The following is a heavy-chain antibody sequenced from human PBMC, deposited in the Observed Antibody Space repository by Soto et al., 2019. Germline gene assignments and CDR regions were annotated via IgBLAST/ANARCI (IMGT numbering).Heavy chain of an antibody. D-gene: IGHD4-17*01. CDR2: IKAYSANT. J-gene: IGHJ4*02. CDR3: AIADYGDDDY. Sequence: SGPEAKKPGASVKVSCQASGYTFATSTISWLRQAPGQGPEWMGWIKAYSANTNYAQKLQGRLTLTTDTSTSTAYMELRSLTTDDTAIYYCAIADYGDDDYWGQGTLVTVSS. V-gene: IGHV1-18*01. CDR1: GYTFATST.